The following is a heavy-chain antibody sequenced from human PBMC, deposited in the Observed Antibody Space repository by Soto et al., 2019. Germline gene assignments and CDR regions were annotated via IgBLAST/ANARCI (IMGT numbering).Heavy chain of an antibody. CDR2: INHSGSI. V-gene: IGHV4-34*01. J-gene: IGHJ4*02. CDR3: ARAGFVDTAMVNDY. D-gene: IGHD5-18*01. CDR1: GGSFSGYY. Sequence: QVQLQQWGAGLLKPSETLSLTCAVYGGSFSGYYWSWIRQPPGKGLEWIGEINHSGSINYNPSLKSRVTISVDTSKNQFSLKLSSVTAADTAVYYCARAGFVDTAMVNDYWGQGTLVTVSS.